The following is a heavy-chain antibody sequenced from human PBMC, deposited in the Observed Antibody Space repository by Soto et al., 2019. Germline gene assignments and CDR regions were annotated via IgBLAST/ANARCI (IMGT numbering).Heavy chain of an antibody. D-gene: IGHD3-22*01. J-gene: IGHJ5*02. CDR1: GYTFSNYG. V-gene: IGHV1-18*01. CDR2: ISAYNGDT. CDR3: AGESSGYPRDP. Sequence: QLVQSGAEVKKPGASVNVSCKASGYTFSNYGISWVRQAPGQGLEWMEWISAYNGDTKYAQKFQGRVTMTTDTSTSTAYMEVTSLTSDDTAVYYCAGESSGYPRDPWGQGTLVTVSS.